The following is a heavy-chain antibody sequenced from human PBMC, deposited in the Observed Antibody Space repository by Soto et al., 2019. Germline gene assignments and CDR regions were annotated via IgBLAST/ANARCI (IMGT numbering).Heavy chain of an antibody. J-gene: IGHJ4*02. Sequence: QVQLVESGGGVVQPGRSLRLSCAASGFTFSRHTMHWVRQAPGKGLEWVAAISDDGSNTYYADSVKGRFTISRDNSKNTLYLQMNSLSSEDTAVQHCAREVYYDFWGGFNAHPYYFDDWGQGTLVTVSS. CDR1: GFTFSRHT. CDR2: ISDDGSNT. D-gene: IGHD3-3*01. V-gene: IGHV3-30-3*01. CDR3: AREVYYDFWGGFNAHPYYFDD.